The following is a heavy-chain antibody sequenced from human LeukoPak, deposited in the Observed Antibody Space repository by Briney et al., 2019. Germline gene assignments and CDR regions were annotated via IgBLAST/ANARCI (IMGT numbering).Heavy chain of an antibody. V-gene: IGHV3-74*01. J-gene: IGHJ4*02. CDR2: ICGDESRT. D-gene: IGHD6-19*01. Sequence: GSLRLSCAASVFTLSGYWMYCVCQALGKRLWCVSRICGDESRTNYAESVKGRFTISRDNAKNTVFLQMNSLRAEDTAVYYCARVRAVAGTAVLYYFDYWGQGTLVTVSS. CDR1: VFTLSGYW. CDR3: ARVRAVAGTAVLYYFDY.